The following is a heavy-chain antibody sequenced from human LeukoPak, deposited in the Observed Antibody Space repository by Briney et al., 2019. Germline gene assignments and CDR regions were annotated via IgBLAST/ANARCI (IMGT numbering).Heavy chain of an antibody. D-gene: IGHD5-12*01. Sequence: ASVKVSCTASGYTFTGYYMHWVRQAPGQGLEWMGWINPNSGGTNYAQKFQGRVTMTRDTSISTAYMELSRLRSDDTAVCYCARALSHEYIVATITPHFDYWGQRTLVTVSS. J-gene: IGHJ4*02. CDR1: GYTFTGYY. CDR3: ARALSHEYIVATITPHFDY. CDR2: INPNSGGT. V-gene: IGHV1-2*02.